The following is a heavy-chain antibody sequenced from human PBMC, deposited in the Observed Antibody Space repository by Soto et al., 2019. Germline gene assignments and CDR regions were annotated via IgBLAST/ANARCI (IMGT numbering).Heavy chain of an antibody. CDR2: ISGSGFTP. CDR3: AKGPTIFGLVLTYEYYYGFEV. V-gene: IGHV3-23*01. Sequence: AGSLSLSRASSVFTFATSAMSWVRPAPGKGLEWVSIISGSGFTPYYADSVKGRFTISRDNTKNTLFLQMNDLRGKDTALYSCAKGPTIFGLVLTYEYYYGFEVWGQGTTVTVSS. J-gene: IGHJ6*02. CDR1: VFTFATSA. D-gene: IGHD3-3*01.